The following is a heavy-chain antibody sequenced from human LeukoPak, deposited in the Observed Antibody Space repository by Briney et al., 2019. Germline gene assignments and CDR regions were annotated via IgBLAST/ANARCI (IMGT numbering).Heavy chain of an antibody. CDR2: IYPADSDT. V-gene: IGHV5-51*01. CDR3: ARRASAYDSSGYHFDY. CDR1: GYSFSNYW. Sequence: ESLKISCKGSGYSFSNYWIGWVRQMPGKGLEWMGIIYPADSDTRYSPSFQGQVTISADKSITTAYLHWSSLQASDTAMYYCARRASAYDSSGYHFDYWGQGTLVTVSS. J-gene: IGHJ4*02. D-gene: IGHD3-22*01.